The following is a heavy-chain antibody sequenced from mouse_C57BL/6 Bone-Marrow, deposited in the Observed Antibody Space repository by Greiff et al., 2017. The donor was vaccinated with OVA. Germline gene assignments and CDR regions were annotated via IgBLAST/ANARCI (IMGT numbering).Heavy chain of an antibody. CDR3: ARQGGYYGSRDAMDY. J-gene: IGHJ4*01. D-gene: IGHD1-1*01. Sequence: EVKLQESGGDLVKPGGSLKLSCAASGFTFSSYGMSWVRQTPDKRLEWVATISSGGSYTYYPDSVKGRFTISRDNAKNTLYLQMSSLKSEDTAMYYCARQGGYYGSRDAMDYWGQGTSVTVSS. CDR1: GFTFSSYG. CDR2: ISSGGSYT. V-gene: IGHV5-6*01.